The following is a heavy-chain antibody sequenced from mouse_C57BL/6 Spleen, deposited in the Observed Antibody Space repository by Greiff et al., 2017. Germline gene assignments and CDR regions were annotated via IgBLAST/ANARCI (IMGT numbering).Heavy chain of an antibody. CDR1: GYAFSSYW. J-gene: IGHJ2*01. CDR2: IYPGDGDT. V-gene: IGHV1-80*01. D-gene: IGHD2-3*01. Sequence: VQLQQSGAELVKPGASVKISCKASGYAFSSYWMNWVKQRPGKGLEWIGQIYPGDGDTNYNGKFKGKATLTADKSSSTAYMQLSSLTSEDSAVYFCARWLLDRYYFDYWGQGTTLTVSS. CDR3: ARWLLDRYYFDY.